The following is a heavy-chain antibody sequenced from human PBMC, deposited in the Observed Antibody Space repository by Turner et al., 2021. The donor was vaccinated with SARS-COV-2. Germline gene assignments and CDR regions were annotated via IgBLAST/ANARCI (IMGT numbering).Heavy chain of an antibody. J-gene: IGHJ6*02. CDR1: VCSISSSSYY. D-gene: IGHD6-13*01. CDR3: ATSTVAGTELNYYGMDV. CDR2: IYYSGST. Sequence: QLQLQESGPGLVKPSETLSLTCTGSVCSISSSSYYWGWIRQPPGKGLEWIGSIYYSGSTYYNPSLKSRVTISVDTSKNQFSLKLSSVTAADTAVYYCATSTVAGTELNYYGMDVWGQGTTVTVSS. V-gene: IGHV4-39*01.